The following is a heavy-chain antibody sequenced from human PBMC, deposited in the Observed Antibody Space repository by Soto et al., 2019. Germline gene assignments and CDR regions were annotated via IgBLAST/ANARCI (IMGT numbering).Heavy chain of an antibody. CDR1: GYTFTGYY. CDR2: INPNSGGS. J-gene: IGHJ6*02. CDR3: VTDYWRGDSYYYGMDL. D-gene: IGHD3-3*01. Sequence: ASVKVTCKASGYTFTGYYIHWVRQAPGQRLEWMGYINPNSGGSDYAQKFQGRVTMTRDTSISTANMALSRLRSDDTAVYFCVTDYWRGDSYYYGMDLWGQGTTVTVSS. V-gene: IGHV1-2*02.